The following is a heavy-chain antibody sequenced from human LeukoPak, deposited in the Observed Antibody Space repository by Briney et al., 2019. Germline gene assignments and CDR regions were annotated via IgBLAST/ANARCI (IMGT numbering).Heavy chain of an antibody. J-gene: IGHJ4*02. D-gene: IGHD3-10*01. CDR1: GFTFSSYS. CDR3: ASVVVRGVIDY. CDR2: ISSSSSYI. V-gene: IGHV3-21*01. Sequence: GGSLRLSCAASGFTFSSYSMNWVRQAPGKGLEWVSCISSSSSYIYYADSVKGRFTISRDNAKNSLYLQMNSLRAEDTAVYYCASVVVRGVIDYWGQGTLVTVSS.